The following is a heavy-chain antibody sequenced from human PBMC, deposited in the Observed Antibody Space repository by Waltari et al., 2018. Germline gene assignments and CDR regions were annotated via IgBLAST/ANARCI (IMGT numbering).Heavy chain of an antibody. CDR2: IYYSGST. V-gene: IGHV4-39*07. D-gene: IGHD2-2*03. CDR3: ARRPWIEGGAFDI. J-gene: IGHJ3*02. CDR1: GGSISSSRYY. Sequence: QLQLQESGPGLVKPSETLSLTCTVSGGSISSSRYYLGWIRQPPGQGLEWIGSIYYSGSTYYNPSLKSRVTISVDTSKNQFSLKLSSVTAADTAVYYCARRPWIEGGAFDIWGQGTMVTVSS.